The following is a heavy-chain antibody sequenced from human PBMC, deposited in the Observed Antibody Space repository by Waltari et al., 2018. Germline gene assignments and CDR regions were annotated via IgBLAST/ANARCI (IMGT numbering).Heavy chain of an antibody. Sequence: QVHLVQSGAEVKKPGASVKVSCKASGYTFTGYYIQWVRRAPGQGLEWMRRINPNSGDTNYAQKFQGRGTLTRDTSINTAYMELSSLKSDDTAVYYCARDLGSDYGNRDYWGQGTLVTVPS. D-gene: IGHD4-17*01. CDR2: INPNSGDT. CDR1: GYTFTGYY. CDR3: ARDLGSDYGNRDY. J-gene: IGHJ4*02. V-gene: IGHV1-2*06.